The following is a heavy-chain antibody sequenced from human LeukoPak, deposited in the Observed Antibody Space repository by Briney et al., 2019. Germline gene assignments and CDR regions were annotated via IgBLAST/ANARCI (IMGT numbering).Heavy chain of an antibody. J-gene: IGHJ4*02. V-gene: IGHV4-61*02. CDR1: GGSISSGSYY. CDR2: IYTSGST. Sequence: PSETLSLTCTVSGGSISSGSYYWSWIWQPAGKGLEWIGRIYTSGSTNYNPSLKSRVTISVDTSRNQFSLKLSSVTAADTAVYYCAREYCSGGSCYSGETYYFDYWGQGTLVTVSS. CDR3: AREYCSGGSCYSGETYYFDY. D-gene: IGHD2-15*01.